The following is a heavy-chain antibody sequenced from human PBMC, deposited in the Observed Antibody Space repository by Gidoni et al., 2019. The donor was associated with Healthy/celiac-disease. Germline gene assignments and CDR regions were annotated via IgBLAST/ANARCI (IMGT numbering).Heavy chain of an antibody. J-gene: IGHJ6*02. CDR1: GYTFTGYY. D-gene: IGHD3-9*01. V-gene: IGHV1-2*04. Sequence: QVQLVQSGAEVTKPGASVKVSCKASGYTFTGYYMHCVRQAPGQGLEWMGWINPNSGGTNYAQKFQGWVTMTRDTSISTAYMELSRLRSDDTAVYYCARAEYYDILTGYYPLDYYGMDVWGQGTTVTVSS. CDR3: ARAEYYDILTGYYPLDYYGMDV. CDR2: INPNSGGT.